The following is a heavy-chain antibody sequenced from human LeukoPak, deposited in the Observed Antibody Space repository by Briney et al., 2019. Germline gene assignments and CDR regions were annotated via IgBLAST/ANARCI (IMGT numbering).Heavy chain of an antibody. CDR2: IYYSGST. V-gene: IGHV4-39*07. J-gene: IGHJ4*02. D-gene: IGHD5-12*01. Sequence: PSETLSLTCTVSGGSISSSSYYWGWIRQPPGKGLEWIGSIYYSGSTYYNPSLKSRVTISVDTSKNQFSLKLRSVTAADTAVYYCARVSGYDWESFYDYWGQGTLVTVSS. CDR3: ARVSGYDWESFYDY. CDR1: GGSISSSSYY.